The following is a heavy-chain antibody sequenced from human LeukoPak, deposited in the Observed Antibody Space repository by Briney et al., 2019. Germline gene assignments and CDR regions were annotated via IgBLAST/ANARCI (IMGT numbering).Heavy chain of an antibody. Sequence: SETLSLTCTVSGGSISSSTYYWGWIRQPPGKGLEWIGSVYYSGSTYYNPSLKSRVTISVDTSKNQFSLKLSSVTAADTAVYYCARGSSSLDYWGQGTLVTVSS. J-gene: IGHJ4*02. CDR2: VYYSGST. V-gene: IGHV4-39*07. D-gene: IGHD6-6*01. CDR1: GGSISSSTYY. CDR3: ARGSSSLDY.